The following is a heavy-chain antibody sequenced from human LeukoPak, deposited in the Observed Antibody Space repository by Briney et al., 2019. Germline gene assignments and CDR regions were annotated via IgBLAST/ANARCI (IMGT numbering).Heavy chain of an antibody. Sequence: PSETLSLTCTVSGGSISSGGYYWSWIRQHPGKGLEWIGYIYYSGSTYYNPSLKSRVTIPVDSSKNQFSLKLSSVTAADTAVYYCARRTLPSPGIVAPTAFDYWGQGTLVTVSS. D-gene: IGHD5-12*01. CDR2: IYYSGST. CDR1: GGSISSGGYY. J-gene: IGHJ4*02. CDR3: ARRTLPSPGIVAPTAFDY. V-gene: IGHV4-31*03.